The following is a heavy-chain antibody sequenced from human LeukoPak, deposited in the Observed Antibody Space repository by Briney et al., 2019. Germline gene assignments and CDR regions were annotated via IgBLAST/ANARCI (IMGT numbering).Heavy chain of an antibody. V-gene: IGHV1-2*02. Sequence: SVKVSCKASGYTFTGYYMHWVRQAPGQGLEWMGWINPNSGGTNYAQKFQGRVTMTRDTSISTAYMELSRLRSDDTAVYYCARDLILRGVTVAIFDYWGQGTLVTVSS. CDR1: GYTFTGYY. CDR2: INPNSGGT. D-gene: IGHD4-23*01. J-gene: IGHJ4*02. CDR3: ARDLILRGVTVAIFDY.